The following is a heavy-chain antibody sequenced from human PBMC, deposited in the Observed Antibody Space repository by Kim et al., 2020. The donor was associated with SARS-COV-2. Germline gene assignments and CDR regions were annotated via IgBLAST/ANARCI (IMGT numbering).Heavy chain of an antibody. J-gene: IGHJ4*02. D-gene: IGHD6-13*01. Sequence: SFQGQVTISADKSISTAYLQWSSLKASDTAMYYCARTHWEESGYSTPFDYWGQGTLVTVSS. CDR3: ARTHWEESGYSTPFDY. V-gene: IGHV5-51*01.